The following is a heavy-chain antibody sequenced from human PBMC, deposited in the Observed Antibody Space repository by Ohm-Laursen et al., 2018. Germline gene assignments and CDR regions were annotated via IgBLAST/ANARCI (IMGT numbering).Heavy chain of an antibody. J-gene: IGHJ4*02. Sequence: SLRLSCSASGFTFSSYSMNWVRQAPGKGLEWVSSISSSSSYIYYADSVKGRFTISRDNAKNSLYLQMNSLRAEDTAVYYCAKAGLEMGIIDYWGQGTLVTVSS. CDR2: ISSSSSYI. D-gene: IGHD5-24*01. CDR3: AKAGLEMGIIDY. CDR1: GFTFSSYS. V-gene: IGHV3-21*04.